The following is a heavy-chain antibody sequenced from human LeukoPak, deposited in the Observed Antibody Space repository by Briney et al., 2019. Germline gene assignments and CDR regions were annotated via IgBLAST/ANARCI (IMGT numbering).Heavy chain of an antibody. D-gene: IGHD2-2*03. CDR1: GGSISSYY. CDR3: ARVDPTLDAFDI. V-gene: IGHV4-59*12. Sequence: SETLSLTCTVSGGSISSYYWSWIRQPPGKGLEWLGYFYYSAITNYHPALKIRVTISVDTSKNQFSLKLSSVTAADSAVYYCARVDPTLDAFDIWGQGTMVTVSS. CDR2: FYYSAIT. J-gene: IGHJ3*02.